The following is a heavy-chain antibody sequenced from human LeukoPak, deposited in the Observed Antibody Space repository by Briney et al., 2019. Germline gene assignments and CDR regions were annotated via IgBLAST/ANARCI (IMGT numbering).Heavy chain of an antibody. J-gene: IGHJ3*02. D-gene: IGHD3-22*01. CDR2: INPNSGGT. V-gene: IGHV1-2*02. CDR3: ARVSARDYYDSSGYPNASDI. Sequence: ASVKVSCKASGYTFTGYYMHWVRQAPGQGLEWMGWINPNSGGTNYAQKFQGRVTMTRDTSISTAYMELSRLRSDDTAVYYCARVSARDYYDSSGYPNASDIWGQGTMVTVSS. CDR1: GYTFTGYY.